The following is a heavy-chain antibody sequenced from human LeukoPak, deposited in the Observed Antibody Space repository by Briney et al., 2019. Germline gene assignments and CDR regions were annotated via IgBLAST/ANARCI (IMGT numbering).Heavy chain of an antibody. Sequence: GGSLRLSCAASGFTFSSYGMHWVRQAPGKGLEWVAFIRYDGSNKYYADSVKGRFTISRDNSKNTLYLQMNSLRAEDTAVYYCASDYVSGSYRRLDYWGQGTLVTVSS. CDR2: IRYDGSNK. V-gene: IGHV3-30*02. CDR1: GFTFSSYG. CDR3: ASDYVSGSYRRLDY. J-gene: IGHJ4*02. D-gene: IGHD3-16*02.